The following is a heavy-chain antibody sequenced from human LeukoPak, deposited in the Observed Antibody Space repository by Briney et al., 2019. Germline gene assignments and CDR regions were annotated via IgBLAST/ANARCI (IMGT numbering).Heavy chain of an antibody. J-gene: IGHJ4*02. CDR3: ARAGDTAMVQNY. Sequence: SETLSLTCTVSGGSISSGSYYWSWIRQPAGKRLEWIGRVSTSGTTNYNPSLKSRVTILVDTSKNQFSLKLSSVTAADTAVYYCARAGDTAMVQNYWGQGTLVTVSS. CDR2: VSTSGTT. D-gene: IGHD5-18*01. V-gene: IGHV4-61*02. CDR1: GGSISSGSYY.